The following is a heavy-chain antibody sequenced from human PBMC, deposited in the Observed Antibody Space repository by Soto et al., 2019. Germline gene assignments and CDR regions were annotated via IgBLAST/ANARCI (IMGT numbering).Heavy chain of an antibody. J-gene: IGHJ5*02. Sequence: QVQLVQSGAEVKKPGSSVKVSCKASGGTFSSYTINWVRQAPGQGPEWMGRVIPLLAITDYAQKFQGRVTITADKSTSTAYMELSILRSEDTAVYYCAKGTDYSLYAWGQGTLVTVSS. D-gene: IGHD1-26*01. CDR1: GGTFSSYT. CDR3: AKGTDYSLYA. V-gene: IGHV1-69*02. CDR2: VIPLLAIT.